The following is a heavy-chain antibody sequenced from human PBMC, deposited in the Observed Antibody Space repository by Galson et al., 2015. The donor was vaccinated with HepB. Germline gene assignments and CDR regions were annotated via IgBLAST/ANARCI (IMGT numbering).Heavy chain of an antibody. D-gene: IGHD1-26*01. Sequence: SVKVSCKASGYTFTDHYMHWVRQAPGQGLEWMGRINPNSGGTNYAQKFQGRVTMTRDTSITTAYMELSRLTSDDTAVYYCANSGSYSGIFDYWGQGTLVTVSS. CDR3: ANSGSYSGIFDY. V-gene: IGHV1-2*02. J-gene: IGHJ4*02. CDR2: INPNSGGT. CDR1: GYTFTDHY.